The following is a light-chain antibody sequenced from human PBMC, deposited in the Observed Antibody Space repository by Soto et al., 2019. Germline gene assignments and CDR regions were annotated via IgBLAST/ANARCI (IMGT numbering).Light chain of an antibody. CDR1: RYNIGAGYD. CDR2: GNS. Sequence: QSVLTQLPSVSGAPGQRVTISCTGSRYNIGAGYDVHWYQQLPGRAPKLLIFGNSNRPSGVPDRFSASKSGTSASLAITGLQAEDEAGYYCQSYDNSLSGYVFGTGTKVTVL. V-gene: IGLV1-40*01. J-gene: IGLJ1*01. CDR3: QSYDNSLSGYV.